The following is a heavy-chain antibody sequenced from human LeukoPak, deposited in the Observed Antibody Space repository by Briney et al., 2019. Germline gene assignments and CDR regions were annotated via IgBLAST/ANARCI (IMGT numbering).Heavy chain of an antibody. J-gene: IGHJ4*02. CDR1: GYSFTSYW. V-gene: IGHV5-51*01. D-gene: IGHD6-13*01. CDR3: ARPSGSSWYLEYYFDY. CDR2: IYPGDSDT. Sequence: GESLKISCKGSGYSFTSYWIGWVRQMPGKGLEWMGIIYPGDSDTRYSPSFQGQVTISADKSISTAYLQWSSLKASDTAMYYCARPSGSSWYLEYYFDYWGQGTLVTVSS.